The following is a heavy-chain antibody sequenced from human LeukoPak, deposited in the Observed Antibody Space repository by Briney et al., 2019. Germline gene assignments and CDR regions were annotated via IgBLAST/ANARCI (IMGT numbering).Heavy chain of an antibody. CDR3: ARGPAYGARCDYLDY. Sequence: GRSLRLSCAASGFTFDDYAMHWVRQAPGKGLEWVSGISWNSGSIGYADSVKGRFTISRDNAKNSLYLQMNSLRAEDTALYYCARGPAYGARCDYLDYWGQGTLVTVSS. J-gene: IGHJ4*02. V-gene: IGHV3-9*01. CDR1: GFTFDDYA. D-gene: IGHD4/OR15-4a*01. CDR2: ISWNSGSI.